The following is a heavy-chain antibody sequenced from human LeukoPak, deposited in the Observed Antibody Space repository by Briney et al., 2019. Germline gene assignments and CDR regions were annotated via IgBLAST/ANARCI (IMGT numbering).Heavy chain of an antibody. Sequence: SVKVSCKASGGTFSSYAISWVRQAPGQGLEWMGGIIPIFGTANCAQKFQGRVTITADESTSTAYMELSSLRSEDTAVYYCARVEGYGSGDYFDYWGQGTLVTVSS. CDR3: ARVEGYGSGDYFDY. V-gene: IGHV1-69*01. CDR1: GGTFSSYA. CDR2: IIPIFGTA. D-gene: IGHD3-10*01. J-gene: IGHJ4*02.